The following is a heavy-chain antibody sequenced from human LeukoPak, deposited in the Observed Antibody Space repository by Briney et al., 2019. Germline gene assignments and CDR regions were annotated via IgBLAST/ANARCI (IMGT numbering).Heavy chain of an antibody. CDR3: AKLTIDYYYGMDV. CDR2: ISYDGSNK. Sequence: GGSLRLSCAAYGFTFSSYGMHWVRQAPGKGLEWVAVISYDGSNKYYADSVKGRFTISRDNSKNTLYLQTNSLRAEDTAVYYCAKLTIDYYYGMDVWGQGTTVTVSS. CDR1: GFTFSSYG. J-gene: IGHJ6*02. V-gene: IGHV3-30*18. D-gene: IGHD1-1*01.